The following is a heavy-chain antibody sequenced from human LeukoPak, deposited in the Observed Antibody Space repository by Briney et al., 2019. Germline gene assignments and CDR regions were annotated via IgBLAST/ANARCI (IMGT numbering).Heavy chain of an antibody. CDR3: ARGTAVAGT. CDR2: ISWNSGSI. Sequence: GGSPRLSCAASGFTFDDYAMHWVRQAPGKGLEWVSGISWNSGSIGYADSVKGRFTISRDNSKNTLYLQMNSLRAEDTAVYYCARGTAVAGTWGQGTLVTVSS. CDR1: GFTFDDYA. V-gene: IGHV3-9*01. D-gene: IGHD6-19*01. J-gene: IGHJ5*02.